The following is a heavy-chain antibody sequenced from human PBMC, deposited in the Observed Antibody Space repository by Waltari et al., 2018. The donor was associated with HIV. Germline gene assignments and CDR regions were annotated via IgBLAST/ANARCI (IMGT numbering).Heavy chain of an antibody. J-gene: IGHJ4*02. CDR1: GFTFSSYA. CDR2: IWHDANNQ. V-gene: IGHV3-33*01. Sequence: QVQLVESGGGVVQPGKSLRLSCAASGFTFSSYAMHWVRQASGKVPEWVAVIWHDANNQYYADSVQGRFTISRDNSKNTLYLQMNSLRAEDTALYYCARDSPAFSRGTEELDYWGQGTLVTVSS. D-gene: IGHD2-2*01. CDR3: ARDSPAFSRGTEELDY.